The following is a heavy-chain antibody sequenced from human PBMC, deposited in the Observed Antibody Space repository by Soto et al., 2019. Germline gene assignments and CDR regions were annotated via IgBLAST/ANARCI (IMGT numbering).Heavy chain of an antibody. CDR3: TTDLAVADPSDY. J-gene: IGHJ4*02. D-gene: IGHD6-19*01. Sequence: GGSLRLSCAASGFTFSNAWMNWVRQAPGKGLEWVGRIKRKTDGGTTDYAAPVKGRFTISRDDSKNTLYLQMNSLKTEDTAVYYCTTDLAVADPSDYWGQGTLVTVSS. CDR2: IKRKTDGGTT. V-gene: IGHV3-15*07. CDR1: GFTFSNAW.